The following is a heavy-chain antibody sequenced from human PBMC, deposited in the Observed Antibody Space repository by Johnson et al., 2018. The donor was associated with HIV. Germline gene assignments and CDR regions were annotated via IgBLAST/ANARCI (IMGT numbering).Heavy chain of an antibody. J-gene: IGHJ3*02. CDR3: ARVGWATSDAFDI. D-gene: IGHD5-12*01. CDR2: ISSNGGST. CDR1: GFTFSSYA. V-gene: IGHV3-64*01. Sequence: EVQLVESGGGLVQPGGSLRLSCAASGFTFSSYAMHWVRQAPGKGLEFVSAISSNGGSTYYANSVKGRFTISRDTSNNTLYLQMNSLRAEDTALYYCARVGWATSDAFDIWGQGTMVTVSS.